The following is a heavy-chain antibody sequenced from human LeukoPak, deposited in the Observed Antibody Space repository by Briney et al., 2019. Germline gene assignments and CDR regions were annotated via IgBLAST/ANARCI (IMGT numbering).Heavy chain of an antibody. J-gene: IGHJ4*02. CDR1: GFTYSSYG. Sequence: PGGSLRLSCAASGFTYSSYGMHWVRQAPGKGLEWVAFIRYDGSNKYYVDSVKGRFTISRDNSKNTLYLQMNSLRAEDTAVYYCANSGPLWFGAFSIDYWGQGTLVTVSS. D-gene: IGHD3-10*01. CDR3: ANSGPLWFGAFSIDY. V-gene: IGHV3-30*02. CDR2: IRYDGSNK.